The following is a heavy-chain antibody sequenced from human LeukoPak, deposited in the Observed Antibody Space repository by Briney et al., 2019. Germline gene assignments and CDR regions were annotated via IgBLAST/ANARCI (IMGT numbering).Heavy chain of an antibody. Sequence: SETLSLTSSISRRSITSDYWGWTRQPPGKGVEWIGFIYYSGSTQLHPSLQSRVTMSVDTSKSQFSLNLVSVTAADTAVYYCARYVRNPGTFYLDYWGQGILVTVSS. V-gene: IGHV4-59*13. D-gene: IGHD3-10*02. CDR2: IYYSGST. CDR3: ARYVRNPGTFYLDY. CDR1: RRSITSDY. J-gene: IGHJ4*02.